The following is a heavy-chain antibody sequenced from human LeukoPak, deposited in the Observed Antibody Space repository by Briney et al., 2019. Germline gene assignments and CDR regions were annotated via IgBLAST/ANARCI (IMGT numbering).Heavy chain of an antibody. J-gene: IGHJ5*02. D-gene: IGHD2-15*01. V-gene: IGHV3-74*01. CDR1: GFTFSSYSSYW. CDR2: INSDGTYR. Sequence: PGGSLRLSCVASGFTFSSYSSYWMNWVRQAPGKGLVWVSRINSDGTYRTYADSVKGRFTISRDNSKNTLYLQMNSLRAEDTAVYYCARATAGYCSGGSCYGVLPDWFDPWGQGTLVTVSS. CDR3: ARATAGYCSGGSCYGVLPDWFDP.